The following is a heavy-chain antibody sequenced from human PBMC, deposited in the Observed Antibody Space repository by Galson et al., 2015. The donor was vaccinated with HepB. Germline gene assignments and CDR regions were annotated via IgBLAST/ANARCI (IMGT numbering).Heavy chain of an antibody. Sequence: SLRLSCAASGFSVGTNYMSWVRQAPGKGLEWISVIYSGSSTYYADSVRGRFTISRDNSKNTLNLQMNSLRAEDTAVYYCARDRGGGYCDSTSCYGTYMDVWGKGTTVTVSS. V-gene: IGHV3-53*01. CDR1: GFSVGTNY. D-gene: IGHD2-2*01. J-gene: IGHJ6*03. CDR2: IYSGSST. CDR3: ARDRGGGYCDSTSCYGTYMDV.